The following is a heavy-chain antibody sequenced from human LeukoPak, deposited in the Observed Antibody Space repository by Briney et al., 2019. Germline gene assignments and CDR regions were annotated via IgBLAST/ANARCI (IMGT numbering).Heavy chain of an antibody. Sequence: SQTLSLTCTVSGGSISSGGYYWSWIRQPPGKGLEWIGYIYYSGSTNYNPSLKSRVTISVDTSKNQFSLKLSSVTAADTAVYYCARLNYGSGSYFPTYYYGMDVWGQGTTVTVSS. CDR2: IYYSGST. D-gene: IGHD3-10*01. CDR3: ARLNYGSGSYFPTYYYGMDV. V-gene: IGHV4-30-4*08. J-gene: IGHJ6*02. CDR1: GGSISSGGYY.